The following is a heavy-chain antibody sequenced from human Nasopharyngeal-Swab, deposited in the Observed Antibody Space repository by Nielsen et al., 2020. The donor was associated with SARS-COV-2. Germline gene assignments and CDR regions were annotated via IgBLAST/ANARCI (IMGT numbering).Heavy chain of an antibody. D-gene: IGHD6-6*01. J-gene: IGHJ3*02. CDR1: GYTFTSYG. V-gene: IGHV1-18*01. CDR3: ARDLSIAARRGDAFGI. CDR2: ISAYNGNT. Sequence: ASVKVSCKASGYTFTSYGISWVRQAPGQGLEWMGWISAYNGNTNYAQKLQGRVTMTTDTSTSTAYMELRSLRSDDTAVYYCARDLSIAARRGDAFGIWGQGTMVTVSS.